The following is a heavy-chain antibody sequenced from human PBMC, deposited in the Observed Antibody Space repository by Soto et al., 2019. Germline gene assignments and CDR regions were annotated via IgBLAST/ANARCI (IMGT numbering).Heavy chain of an antibody. CDR1: GGSISSGGYY. CDR3: ARAASITGTTSTPEIDAFDI. V-gene: IGHV4-31*03. D-gene: IGHD1-7*01. Sequence: SETLSLTCTVSGGSISSGGYYWSWIRQHPGKGLEWIGYIYYSGSTYYNPSLKSRVTISVDTSKNQFSLKLSSVTAADTAVYYCARAASITGTTSTPEIDAFDIWGQGTMVTVSS. J-gene: IGHJ3*02. CDR2: IYYSGST.